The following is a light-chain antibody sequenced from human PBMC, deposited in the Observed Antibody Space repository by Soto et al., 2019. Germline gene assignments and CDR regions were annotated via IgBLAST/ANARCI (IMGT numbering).Light chain of an antibody. CDR3: QHYSLYSPWT. J-gene: IGKJ1*01. Sequence: QMTQSPSSVSASVGDRVTITCRASQGISSWLAWYQQKPGKAPKLLIYAASSLESGVPSRFSGSGSGTEFTLTISSLQPDDSATYYCQHYSLYSPWTFGQGTKVDIK. CDR1: QGISSW. CDR2: AAS. V-gene: IGKV1-12*01.